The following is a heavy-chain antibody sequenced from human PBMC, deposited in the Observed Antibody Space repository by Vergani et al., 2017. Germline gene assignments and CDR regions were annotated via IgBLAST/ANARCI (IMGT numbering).Heavy chain of an antibody. Sequence: QVQLVESGGGVVQPGRSLRLSCAASGFTFSSYGMHWVRQAPGKGLEWVAVISYDGSNKYYADSVKGRFTISRDNSKNTLYLQMNSLRAEDTAVYYCAGDSSSWSNWFDPWGQGTLVTVSS. CDR2: ISYDGSNK. CDR3: AGDSSSWSNWFDP. J-gene: IGHJ5*02. CDR1: GFTFSSYG. V-gene: IGHV3-30*03. D-gene: IGHD6-13*01.